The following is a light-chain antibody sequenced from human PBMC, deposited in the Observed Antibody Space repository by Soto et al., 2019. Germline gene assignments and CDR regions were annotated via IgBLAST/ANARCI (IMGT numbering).Light chain of an antibody. Sequence: DIQMTQSPSTLSASVGDRVTITCPASQSVSTRLAWYQQKPGKAPKLLIYDASSLQTGVPSRFSGSGSGAEFTLTISSLQPDDFATCYCQQYQSYSETFGHGTKVEIK. J-gene: IGKJ1*01. V-gene: IGKV1-5*01. CDR2: DAS. CDR3: QQYQSYSET. CDR1: QSVSTR.